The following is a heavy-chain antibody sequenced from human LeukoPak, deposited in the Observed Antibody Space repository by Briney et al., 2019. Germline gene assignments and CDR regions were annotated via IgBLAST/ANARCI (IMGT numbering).Heavy chain of an antibody. V-gene: IGHV3-23*01. CDR2: ISGSGGGT. Sequence: GGSLRLSCAASGFTFSTYAMSWVRQAAGKGLEWVSLISGSGGGTYYADSVKGRFTISRDNSKNTLYLQLNSLRAEDTAVYYCARDQLLYKNYYYYMDVWGKGTTVTVSS. CDR1: GFTFSTYA. CDR3: ARDQLLYKNYYYYMDV. J-gene: IGHJ6*03. D-gene: IGHD2-2*02.